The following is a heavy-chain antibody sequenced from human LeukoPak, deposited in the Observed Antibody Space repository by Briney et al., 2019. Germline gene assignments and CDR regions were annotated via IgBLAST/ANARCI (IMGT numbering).Heavy chain of an antibody. CDR1: GGSINVGGYS. D-gene: IGHD2-2*02. Sequence: SQTLSLTCGVSGGSINVGGYSWTWIRQPPGKGLEWTGNIFHSGVTYYKPSLRSRVAISLDRSKNQVSLNVTSVTAADTAVYYCARGGVYTGMDAWGQGTTVIVSS. CDR2: IFHSGVT. CDR3: ARGGVYTGMDA. J-gene: IGHJ6*02. V-gene: IGHV4-30-2*01.